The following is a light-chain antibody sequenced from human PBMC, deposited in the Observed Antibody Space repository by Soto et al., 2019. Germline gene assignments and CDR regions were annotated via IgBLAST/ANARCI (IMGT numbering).Light chain of an antibody. Sequence: TLISQLPSSEYASVRDPVPLACRASQGIGGWLAWYQQKPGKAPKLLIYTASSLQSGVPSRFSGSGSGTDFTLTISSLQPEDFAAYYCQQGSSFPITFGQGTRLEI. J-gene: IGKJ5*01. CDR2: TAS. V-gene: IGKV1-12*01. CDR1: QGIGGW. CDR3: QQGSSFPIT.